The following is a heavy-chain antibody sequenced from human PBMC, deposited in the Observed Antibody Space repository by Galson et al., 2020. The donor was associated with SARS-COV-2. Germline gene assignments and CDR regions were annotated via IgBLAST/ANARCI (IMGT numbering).Heavy chain of an antibody. CDR3: ARGGILGYYYDYFDY. CDR2: INSDGSST. CDR1: GFTFSSYG. J-gene: IGHJ4*02. D-gene: IGHD3-22*01. Sequence: GESLKISCAASGFTFSSYGMHWVRQAPGKGLVWVSRINSDGSSTSYADSVKGRFTISRDNAKNTLYLQMNSLRAEDTAVYYCARGGILGYYYDYFDYWGQGTLVTVSS. V-gene: IGHV3-74*01.